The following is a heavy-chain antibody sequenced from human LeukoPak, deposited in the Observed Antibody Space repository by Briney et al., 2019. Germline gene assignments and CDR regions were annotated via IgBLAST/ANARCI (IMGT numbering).Heavy chain of an antibody. Sequence: SQTLSLTCTVSGGSISSGDYYWSWIRQPLGKGLEWIGYIYYSGSTYYNPSLKSRVTISVDTSKNQFSLKLSSVTAADTAVYYCARTPIPYGDYTPFDYWGQGTLVTVSS. D-gene: IGHD4-17*01. J-gene: IGHJ4*02. V-gene: IGHV4-30-4*01. CDR2: IYYSGST. CDR1: GGSISSGDYY. CDR3: ARTPIPYGDYTPFDY.